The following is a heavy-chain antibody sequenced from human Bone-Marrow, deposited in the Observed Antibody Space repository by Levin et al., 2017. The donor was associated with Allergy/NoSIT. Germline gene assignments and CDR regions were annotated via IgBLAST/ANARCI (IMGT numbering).Heavy chain of an antibody. D-gene: IGHD6-19*01. Sequence: GESLKISCKASGYTFTSYAMHWVRQAPGQRLEWMGWINAGNGNTKYSQKFQGRVTITRDTSASTAYMELSSLRSEDTAVYYCARRSSGGGWYYYDGMDGWGQGTTVTVSS. CDR1: GYTFTSYA. CDR3: ARRSSGGGWYYYDGMDG. V-gene: IGHV1-3*01. CDR2: INAGNGNT. J-gene: IGHJ6*02.